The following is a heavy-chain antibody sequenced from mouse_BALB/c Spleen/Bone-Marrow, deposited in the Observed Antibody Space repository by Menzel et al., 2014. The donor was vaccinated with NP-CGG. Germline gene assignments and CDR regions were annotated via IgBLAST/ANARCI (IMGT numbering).Heavy chain of an antibody. Sequence: LVESGPELVKPGALVKISCEASGYTFTSYDINWVKQRPGQGLEWIGWIYPGDGSTKYNEKFKGKATLTADKSSSTAYMQVSSLTSENSAVYFCAMTARGGFAYWGQGTLVTVSA. D-gene: IGHD3-2*01. CDR2: IYPGDGST. CDR3: AMTARGGFAY. V-gene: IGHV1S33*01. J-gene: IGHJ3*01. CDR1: GYTFTSYD.